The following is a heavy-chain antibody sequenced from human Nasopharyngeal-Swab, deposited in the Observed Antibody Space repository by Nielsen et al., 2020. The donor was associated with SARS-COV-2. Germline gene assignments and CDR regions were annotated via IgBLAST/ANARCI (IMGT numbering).Heavy chain of an antibody. CDR2: IGAYNGNT. CDR1: GYIFISYD. J-gene: IGHJ4*02. V-gene: IGHV1-18*01. Sequence: ASVKASCKASGYIFISYDISWVRQARGQGLEWMGWIGAYNGNTNYAQKFQDRVTMTTDTSTSTVYMELRSLRSDDTAVYYCARHGVAEDYWSQGTLVTVSS. D-gene: IGHD3-3*01. CDR3: ARHGVAEDY.